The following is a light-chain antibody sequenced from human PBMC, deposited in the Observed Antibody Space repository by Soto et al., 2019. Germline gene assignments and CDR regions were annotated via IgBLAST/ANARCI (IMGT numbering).Light chain of an antibody. CDR2: GNN. CDR1: SSNIGAGYH. V-gene: IGLV1-40*01. Sequence: QAVVTQPPSVSGAPGQRVTISCTGSSSNIGAGYHVHWYQQLPGTAPKLLIYGNNNRPSGVPDRFSGSKSGTSASLAITGLQAEDEADYYCQSYDSSLSVLVFGGGTKLTVL. CDR3: QSYDSSLSVLV. J-gene: IGLJ2*01.